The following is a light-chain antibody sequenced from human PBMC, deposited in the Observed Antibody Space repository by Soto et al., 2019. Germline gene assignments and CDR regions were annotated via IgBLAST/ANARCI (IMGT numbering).Light chain of an antibody. CDR1: QGINTF. CDR2: GAS. CDR3: QQYEDLPYT. J-gene: IGKJ2*01. V-gene: IGKV1-33*01. Sequence: DIPLTQSPSSLSASVGDRVTITCQASQGINTFLNWFQQKPGKVPKLLIYGASNLQTGVPSRFSGSGSGTLFTFTISSLQPEDIATYYCQQYEDLPYTFGQGTKLGIK.